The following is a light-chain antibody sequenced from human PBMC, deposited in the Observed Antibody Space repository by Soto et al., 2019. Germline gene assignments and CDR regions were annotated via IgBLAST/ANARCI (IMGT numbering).Light chain of an antibody. CDR1: QSISTF. V-gene: IGKV1-39*01. J-gene: IGKJ4*01. CDR3: QQANSFPLT. CDR2: KAS. Sequence: DIQVTQSPSSLSASVGDRVTITCRASQSISTFLNWYQQKPGKAPKLLIYKASSLESGVPSRFSGSGSGTEFTLTISSLQPDDFATYYCQQANSFPLTFGGGTKVDI.